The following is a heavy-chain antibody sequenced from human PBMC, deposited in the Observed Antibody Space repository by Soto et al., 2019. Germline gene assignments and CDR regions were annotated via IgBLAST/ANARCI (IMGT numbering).Heavy chain of an antibody. CDR2: IWYGGTTK. Sequence: QVQLVESGGGVVQPGTSLRLSCAASGFTFSSFAMHWVRQAPGKGLEWVADIWYGGTTKYYADSVKGRFTISRDNSKNTLDLQMSSLRVDDTAVYYCVRVPPSSSWYVPNFDYWGQGTLVTVSS. V-gene: IGHV3-33*01. D-gene: IGHD6-13*01. CDR1: GFTFSSFA. CDR3: VRVPPSSSWYVPNFDY. J-gene: IGHJ4*02.